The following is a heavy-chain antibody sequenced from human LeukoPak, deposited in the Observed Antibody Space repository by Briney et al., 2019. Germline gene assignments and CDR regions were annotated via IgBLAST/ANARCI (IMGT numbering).Heavy chain of an antibody. D-gene: IGHD6-13*01. V-gene: IGHV1-2*02. CDR1: GYTFTGYY. Sequence: ASVKVSCKASGYTFTGYYMHWVRQALGQGLEWMGWINPNSGGTNYAQKFQGRVTMTRDTSISTAYMELSRLRSDDTAVYYCASGLAAAGTRGGYWGQGTLVTVSS. CDR2: INPNSGGT. CDR3: ASGLAAAGTRGGY. J-gene: IGHJ4*02.